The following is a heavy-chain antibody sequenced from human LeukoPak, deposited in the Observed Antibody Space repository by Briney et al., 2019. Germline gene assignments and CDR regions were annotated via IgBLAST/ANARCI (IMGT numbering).Heavy chain of an antibody. D-gene: IGHD3-10*01. J-gene: IGHJ4*02. CDR1: GGTFSSYA. Sequence: ASVKVSCRASGGTFSSYAISWVRQAPGQGLEWMGGIIPIFGTANYAQKFQGRVTITADKSTSTAYMELNSLRAEDTAVYYCARDQYGLGYGSLFDYWGQGTLVTVSS. V-gene: IGHV1-69*06. CDR2: IIPIFGTA. CDR3: ARDQYGLGYGSLFDY.